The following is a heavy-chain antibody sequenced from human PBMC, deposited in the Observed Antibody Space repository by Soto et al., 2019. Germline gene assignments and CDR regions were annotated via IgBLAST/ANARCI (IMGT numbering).Heavy chain of an antibody. J-gene: IGHJ5*02. D-gene: IGHD3-3*01. CDR2: ISSSGNTI. V-gene: IGHV3-11*01. CDR3: ARDGGADFWSACVDP. Sequence: QVQLVESGGGLVKPGGSLRLSCAASGFTFSDYYMTWIRQAPGKGLEWVSYISSSGNTIYYADSVKGRFTISRDNAKNSLYLEMSGLGTDDTAGYYWARDGGADFWSACVDPWGQGTLVTVSS. CDR1: GFTFSDYY.